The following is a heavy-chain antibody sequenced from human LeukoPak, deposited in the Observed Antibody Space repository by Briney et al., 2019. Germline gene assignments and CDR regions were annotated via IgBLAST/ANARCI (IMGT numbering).Heavy chain of an antibody. CDR3: ARSYSRTLFDY. J-gene: IGHJ4*02. D-gene: IGHD6-13*01. V-gene: IGHV4-61*02. Sequence: SQTLSLTCTVSGGSISSGSYYWSWIRQPAGKGLEWIGRIYTSGSANYNPSLKSRVTISVDTSKNQFSLKLSSVTAADTAVYYCARSYSRTLFDYWGQGTLVTVSS. CDR1: GGSISSGSYY. CDR2: IYTSGSA.